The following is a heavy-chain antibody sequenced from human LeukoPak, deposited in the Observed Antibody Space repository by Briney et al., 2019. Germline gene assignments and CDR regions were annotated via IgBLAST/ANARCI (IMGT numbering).Heavy chain of an antibody. CDR1: GFTFSSYA. CDR2: IRYDGSNK. D-gene: IGHD3-9*01. Sequence: SGGSLRLSCAASGFTFSSYAMSWVRQAPGKGPEWVAFIRYDGSNKYYADSVKGRFTISRDNSKNTLYLQMNSLRAEDTAVYYCAKDRGADILTGYYINYWGQGTLVTVSS. V-gene: IGHV3-30*02. CDR3: AKDRGADILTGYYINY. J-gene: IGHJ4*02.